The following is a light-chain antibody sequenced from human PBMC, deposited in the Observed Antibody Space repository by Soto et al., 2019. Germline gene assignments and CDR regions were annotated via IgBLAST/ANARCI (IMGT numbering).Light chain of an antibody. CDR2: AAS. V-gene: IGKV1-39*01. CDR3: QQSYTSPWT. J-gene: IGKJ1*01. CDR1: QSISGY. Sequence: DIQMTQSPSSLSASVGDRVTITCRASQSISGYLNWYQQKLGKAPKLLIYAASSLQSGVPSRFSGSGSGTDFTLTISSLQPEDFATYYCQQSYTSPWTFGRGTKVEIK.